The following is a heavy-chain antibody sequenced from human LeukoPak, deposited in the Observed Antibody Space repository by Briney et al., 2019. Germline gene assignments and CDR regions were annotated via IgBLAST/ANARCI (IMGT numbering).Heavy chain of an antibody. CDR3: ARVRLGYCSSVTCYGVDH. D-gene: IGHD2-2*01. V-gene: IGHV3-21*01. CDR1: GLTFSSYR. J-gene: IGHJ4*02. Sequence: PGGSLRLSCAASGLTFSSYRMNWVRHAPGKGLEWVSSISSSSSDEFYAASVKGRFTISRDNAKNSLYLQMNSLRAEDTAVYYCARVRLGYCSSVTCYGVDHWGQGTLVTVSS. CDR2: ISSSSSDE.